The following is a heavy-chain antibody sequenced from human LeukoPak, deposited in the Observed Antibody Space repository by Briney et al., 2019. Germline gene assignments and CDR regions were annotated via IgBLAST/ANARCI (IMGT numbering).Heavy chain of an antibody. CDR3: ARVRRGVSYFDY. CDR2: IYSGGST. D-gene: IGHD6-13*01. J-gene: IGHJ4*02. CDR1: GFTVSSNY. Sequence: PGGSLRLSCAASGFTVSSNYMSWVRQAPGKGLEWVSVIYSGGSTYYADSVKGRFTISRDNSKNTLYLRMNSLRAEDTAVYYCARVRRGVSYFDYWGQGTLVTVSS. V-gene: IGHV3-53*01.